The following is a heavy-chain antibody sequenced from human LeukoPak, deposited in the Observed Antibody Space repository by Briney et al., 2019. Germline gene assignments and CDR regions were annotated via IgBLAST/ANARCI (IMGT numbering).Heavy chain of an antibody. D-gene: IGHD1-7*01. CDR1: GFTVSSNY. CDR2: IYSGGST. Sequence: GGSLRLSCAASGFTVSSNYMSWVRQAPGKGLEWVSIIYSGGSTYYADSVKGRFTISRDNSKNTLYLQMNSLRAEDTAVYYCAKEKRMNWNYEFPTDYWGQGTLVTVSS. V-gene: IGHV3-53*01. CDR3: AKEKRMNWNYEFPTDY. J-gene: IGHJ4*02.